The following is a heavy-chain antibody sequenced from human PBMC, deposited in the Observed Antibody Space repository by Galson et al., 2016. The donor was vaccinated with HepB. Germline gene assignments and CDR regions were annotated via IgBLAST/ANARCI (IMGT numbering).Heavy chain of an antibody. CDR1: GFPFSTYG. CDR3: AKKSLVAGTATYVFDN. V-gene: IGHV3-23*01. D-gene: IGHD6-19*01. Sequence: SLRLSCAASGFPFSTYGMSWVRQAPGKGLEWVSGISGSGGSIYSADSVKGRLTISRDNSKNTLYLQMNSPRADDTAVYYCAKKSLVAGTATYVFDNWGQGTLVTVSS. CDR2: ISGSGGSI. J-gene: IGHJ4*02.